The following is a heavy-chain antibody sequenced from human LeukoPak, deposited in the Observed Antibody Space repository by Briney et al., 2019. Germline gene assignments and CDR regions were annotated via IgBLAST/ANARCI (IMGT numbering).Heavy chain of an antibody. V-gene: IGHV4-34*01. J-gene: IGHJ5*02. CDR2: INHSGST. CDR3: ARRFRRPRKSWFDP. Sequence: SETLSLTCAVYGGSFSGYYWSWIRQRPGKGLEWIEEINHSGSTNYNPSLKSRVTISVDTSKNQFSLKLSSVTAADTAVYYCARRFRRPRKSWFDPWGQGTLVTVSS. CDR1: GGSFSGYY.